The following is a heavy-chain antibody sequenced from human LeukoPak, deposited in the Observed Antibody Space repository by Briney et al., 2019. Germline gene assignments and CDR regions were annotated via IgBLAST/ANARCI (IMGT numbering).Heavy chain of an antibody. D-gene: IGHD4/OR15-4a*01. CDR1: GFTFSSYW. V-gene: IGHV3-74*01. Sequence: GGSLRLSCAASGFTFSSYWMHWVRQGPGKGLVWVSRISSDGSSTSYADSVKGRFTISRDNAKNTLYLQMNSLRAEDTAVYYCARRAGAYSHPYDYWGQGTLVTVSS. CDR2: ISSDGSST. J-gene: IGHJ4*02. CDR3: ARRAGAYSHPYDY.